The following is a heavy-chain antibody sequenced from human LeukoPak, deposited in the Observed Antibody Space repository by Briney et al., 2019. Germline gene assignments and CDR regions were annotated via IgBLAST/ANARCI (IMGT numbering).Heavy chain of an antibody. V-gene: IGHV1-46*01. CDR2: INPSGGST. D-gene: IGHD6-13*01. CDR3: ARDRRSSSWKIQNWFDP. J-gene: IGHJ5*02. Sequence: GASVKVSCKASGYTFTSYFMHWVRQAPGQGLGWMGIINPSGGSTSYAQKFQGRVTMTRDTSTSTVYMELSSLRSEDTAVYYCARDRRSSSWKIQNWFDPWGQGTLVTVSS. CDR1: GYTFTSYF.